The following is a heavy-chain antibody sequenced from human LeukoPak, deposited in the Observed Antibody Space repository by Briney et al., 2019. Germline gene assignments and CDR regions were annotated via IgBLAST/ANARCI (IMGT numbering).Heavy chain of an antibody. V-gene: IGHV3-23*01. J-gene: IGHJ4*02. CDR2: ISGSGGST. CDR1: GFTFSSYA. Sequence: PGGSLRLSCAASGFTFSSYAMSWVRQAPGKGLEWVSAISGSGGSTYYADSVKGRFTISRDNSKNTLYLQMNSLRAEDTAVYYCAKDLFGDFWNGYYSYFDYWGQGTLVTVSS. CDR3: AKDLFGDFWNGYYSYFDY. D-gene: IGHD3-3*01.